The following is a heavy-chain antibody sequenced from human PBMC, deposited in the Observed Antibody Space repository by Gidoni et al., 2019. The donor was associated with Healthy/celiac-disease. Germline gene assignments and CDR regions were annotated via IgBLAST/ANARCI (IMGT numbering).Heavy chain of an antibody. Sequence: QVQLQESGPGLVKPSVTLSLTCTVYVGSISSHYWSWIRQPPGKGLVWFGYIYYSGSTHYNPSLKRRVTISVDTSKNQFSLKLSSVTAADTAVYYCARDLVPGMDYYYGKDVWGQGTTVTVSS. V-gene: IGHV4-59*11. CDR1: VGSISSHY. D-gene: IGHD3-10*01. CDR2: IYYSGST. J-gene: IGHJ6*02. CDR3: ARDLVPGMDYYYGKDV.